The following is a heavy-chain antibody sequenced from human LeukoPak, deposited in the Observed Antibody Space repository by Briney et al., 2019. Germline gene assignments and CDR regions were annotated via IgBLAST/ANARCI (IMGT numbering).Heavy chain of an antibody. Sequence: PGGSLRLSCAASGFTFSSYGMSWVRQAPGEGLEWVSAISGSGGSTYYADSVKGRFTISRDNSKNTLYLQMNSLRAEDTAVYYCAKSRKYYYVGPDYWGQGTLVTVSS. CDR2: ISGSGGST. V-gene: IGHV3-23*01. CDR1: GFTFSSYG. D-gene: IGHD3-10*02. J-gene: IGHJ4*02. CDR3: AKSRKYYYVGPDY.